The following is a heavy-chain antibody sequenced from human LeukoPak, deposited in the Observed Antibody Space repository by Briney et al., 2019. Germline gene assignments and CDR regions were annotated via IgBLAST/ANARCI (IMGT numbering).Heavy chain of an antibody. Sequence: GGSLRLSCAASGFTFSSYAMHWVRQAPGKGLEWVAVIWYDGSNKYYADSVKGRFTISRDNSKNTLYLQMNSLRAEDTAVYYCARAYSSSWYLDYWGQGTLVTVSS. CDR1: GFTFSSYA. CDR2: IWYDGSNK. CDR3: ARAYSSSWYLDY. V-gene: IGHV3-33*08. D-gene: IGHD6-13*01. J-gene: IGHJ4*02.